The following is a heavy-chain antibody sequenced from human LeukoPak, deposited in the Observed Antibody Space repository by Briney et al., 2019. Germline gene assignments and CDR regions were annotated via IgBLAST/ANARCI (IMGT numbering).Heavy chain of an antibody. CDR2: IFSGDSDT. Sequence: GESLQISSTGSAYSFTSYWIGWVRQMPRKGLEWMGIIFSGDSDTRYSPSFQSHVTISADKSISTAYLLWITLTASDTAVYYCARGGIDGASHNWFDPWGQGTLVTVSS. CDR3: ARGGIDGASHNWFDP. J-gene: IGHJ5*02. D-gene: IGHD4/OR15-4a*01. V-gene: IGHV5-51*01. CDR1: AYSFTSYW.